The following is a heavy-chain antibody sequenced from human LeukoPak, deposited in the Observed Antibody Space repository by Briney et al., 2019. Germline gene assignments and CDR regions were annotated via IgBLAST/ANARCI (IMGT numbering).Heavy chain of an antibody. D-gene: IGHD2-2*01. CDR2: MKQDGSEK. J-gene: IGHJ6*03. V-gene: IGHV3-7*01. CDR1: GFTFSSYW. Sequence: GGSLRLSCAASGFTFSSYWMSWVRQAPGKGLEWVANMKQDGSEKYYVDSVKGRFTISRDNAKNSLYLQMNSLRAEDTAVYYCARYGVAPAAYYYYYMDVWGEGTTVTVPS. CDR3: ARYGVAPAAYYYYYMDV.